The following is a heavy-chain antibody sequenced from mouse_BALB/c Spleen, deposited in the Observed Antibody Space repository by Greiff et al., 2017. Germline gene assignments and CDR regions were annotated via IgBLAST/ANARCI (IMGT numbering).Heavy chain of an antibody. D-gene: IGHD2-10*02. CDR1: GYSITSDYA. V-gene: IGHV3-2*02. CDR3: AREYGNY. Sequence: ESGPGLVKPSQSLSLTCTVTGYSITSDYAWNWIRQFPGNKLEWMGYISYSGSTSYNPSLKSRISITRDTSKNQFFLQLNSVTTEDTATYYCAREYGNYWGQGTTLTVSS. CDR2: ISYSGST. J-gene: IGHJ2*01.